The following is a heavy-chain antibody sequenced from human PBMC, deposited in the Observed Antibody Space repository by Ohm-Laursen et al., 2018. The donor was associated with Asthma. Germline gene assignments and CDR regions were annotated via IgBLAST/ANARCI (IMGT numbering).Heavy chain of an antibody. CDR3: AREDDFWSGNFDY. D-gene: IGHD3-3*01. V-gene: IGHV3-74*01. CDR1: GFTFSSYW. CDR2: LNTDGSGT. Sequence: SLRLSCTASGFTFSSYWMHWVRQAPGKGPAWVSRLNTDGSGTWYADSVKGRFTISRDNAKNTLYLQMNSLRAEDTAVYYCAREDDFWSGNFDYWGQGTLVTVSS. J-gene: IGHJ4*02.